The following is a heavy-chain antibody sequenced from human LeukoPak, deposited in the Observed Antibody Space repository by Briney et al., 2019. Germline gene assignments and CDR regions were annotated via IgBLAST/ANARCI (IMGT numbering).Heavy chain of an antibody. J-gene: IGHJ6*03. V-gene: IGHV4-61*02. D-gene: IGHD2-2*02. Sequence: SQTLSLTCTVSGGSISSGSYYWSWIRQPAGKGLEWIGRIYTSGSTNYNPSLKSRVTISVDTSKNQLSLKLSSVTAADTAVYYCARDAPYCSSTSCYMGPYYYYYMDVWGKGTTVTVSS. CDR3: ARDAPYCSSTSCYMGPYYYYYMDV. CDR2: IYTSGST. CDR1: GGSISSGSYY.